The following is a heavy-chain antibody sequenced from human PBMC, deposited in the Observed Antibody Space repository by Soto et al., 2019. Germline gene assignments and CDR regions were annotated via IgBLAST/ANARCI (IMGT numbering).Heavy chain of an antibody. CDR3: ARVGSMVRGAKDAFDI. J-gene: IGHJ3*02. CDR2: ISSSSSYI. V-gene: IGHV3-21*01. Sequence: GGSLRLSCAASGFTFSSYSMNWVRQAPGKGLEWVSSISSSSSYIYYADSVKGRFTISRDNAKNSLYLQMNSLRAEDTAVYYCARVGSMVRGAKDAFDIWGQGTMVTVSS. CDR1: GFTFSSYS. D-gene: IGHD3-10*01.